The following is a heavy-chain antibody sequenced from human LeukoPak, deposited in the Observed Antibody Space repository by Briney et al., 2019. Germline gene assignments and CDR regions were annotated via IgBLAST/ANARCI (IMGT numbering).Heavy chain of an antibody. V-gene: IGHV3-9*01. CDR3: AKDSDTSGISF. Sequence: GGSLRLSCAASGFTFDDYAMHWVRQAPGKGLEWASGISWNSGSIGYADSVKGRFTISRDNAKNSLYLQMNSLRAEDTAVYYCAKDSDTSGISFWGQGTLVTVSS. D-gene: IGHD6-13*01. J-gene: IGHJ4*02. CDR2: ISWNSGSI. CDR1: GFTFDDYA.